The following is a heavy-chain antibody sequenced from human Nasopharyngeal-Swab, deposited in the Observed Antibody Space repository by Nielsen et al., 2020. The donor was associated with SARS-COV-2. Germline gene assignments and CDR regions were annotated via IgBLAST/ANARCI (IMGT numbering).Heavy chain of an antibody. CDR2: ISSSSSYI. CDR1: GFTFSSYS. Sequence: GGSLRLSCAASGFTFSSYSMNWVRQAPGKGLEWVSSISSSSSYIYYADSVKGRFTISRDNAKNSLYLQMNNLRAEDTAVYYCARASRGTSTRTFDYWGQGTLVTVSS. CDR3: ARASRGTSTRTFDY. D-gene: IGHD1-1*01. J-gene: IGHJ4*02. V-gene: IGHV3-21*01.